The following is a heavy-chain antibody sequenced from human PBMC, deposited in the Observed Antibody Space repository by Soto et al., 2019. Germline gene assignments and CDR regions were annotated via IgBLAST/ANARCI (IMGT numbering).Heavy chain of an antibody. CDR2: ISPHNGNT. Sequence: ASVKVSCKASGYTFRNYGISWVRQAPGQGLEWMGWISPHNGNTKYTQKFQGRVTMTTDTSTSTAYMELRSLRSDDTAVFYCARVFGSGSYFAFDTWGQGTMVTVS. D-gene: IGHD3-10*01. CDR3: ARVFGSGSYFAFDT. CDR1: GYTFRNYG. V-gene: IGHV1-18*01. J-gene: IGHJ3*01.